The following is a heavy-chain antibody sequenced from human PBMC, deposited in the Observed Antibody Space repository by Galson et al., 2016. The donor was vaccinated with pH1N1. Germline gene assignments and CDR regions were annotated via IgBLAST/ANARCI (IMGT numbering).Heavy chain of an antibody. V-gene: IGHV1-69*13. J-gene: IGHJ4*02. CDR3: ARLSRPGVGSDC. CDR2: IIPIFHTA. Sequence: SVKVSCKASGVIFMSFGISWVRQAPGQGLEWMGGIIPIFHTAKYAQKFQGRVTITADETMRTAYMELSSLRSEDTAVYYCARLSRPGVGSDCWGQGTLVTVSS. D-gene: IGHD1-14*01. CDR1: GVIFMSFG.